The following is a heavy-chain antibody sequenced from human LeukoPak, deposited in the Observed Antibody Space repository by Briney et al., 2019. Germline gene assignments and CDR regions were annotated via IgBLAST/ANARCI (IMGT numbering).Heavy chain of an antibody. CDR2: IRSKAYGGTT. V-gene: IGHV3-49*04. Sequence: PGRSLRLSCTASGFTFGDYAMSWVRQAPGKGLEWVGFIRSKAYGGTTEYAASVKGRFTISRDDSKSIAYLQMNSLKTEDTAVYYCTREAIWFGEPNWFDPWGQGTLVTVSS. CDR3: TREAIWFGEPNWFDP. J-gene: IGHJ5*02. D-gene: IGHD3-10*01. CDR1: GFTFGDYA.